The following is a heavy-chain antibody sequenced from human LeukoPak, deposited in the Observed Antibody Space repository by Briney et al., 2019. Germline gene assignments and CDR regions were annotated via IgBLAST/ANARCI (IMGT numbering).Heavy chain of an antibody. V-gene: IGHV1-69*05. CDR1: GCTFSGYA. Sequence: SVTGSFKASGCTFSGYAISWVRQAPAQGLEWMGVIMPIFGTANYAQKFQGRVTITTDESTSTAYMELSSLRSEDTAVYYCARGYYDSSGYCHFNYWGQGTLVTVSS. CDR3: ARGYYDSSGYCHFNY. J-gene: IGHJ4*02. CDR2: IMPIFGTA. D-gene: IGHD3-22*01.